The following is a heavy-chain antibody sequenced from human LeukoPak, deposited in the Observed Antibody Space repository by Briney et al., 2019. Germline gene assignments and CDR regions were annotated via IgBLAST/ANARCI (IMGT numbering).Heavy chain of an antibody. Sequence: GGSLRPSCAASGFTLSSYSMNWVRQAPGKGLEWVSSISSSSSYIYYADSVKGRFTISRDNAKNSLYLQMNSLRAEDTAVYYCARANSSGWYYFDYWGQGTLVTVSS. J-gene: IGHJ4*02. CDR1: GFTLSSYS. CDR3: ARANSSGWYYFDY. V-gene: IGHV3-21*01. CDR2: ISSSSSYI. D-gene: IGHD6-19*01.